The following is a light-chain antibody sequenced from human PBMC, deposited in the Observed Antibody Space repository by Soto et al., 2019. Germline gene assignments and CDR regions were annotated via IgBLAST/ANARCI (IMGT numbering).Light chain of an antibody. Sequence: ESVLTQSPGTLSLSPGERATLSCRASQSVLSNLAWYQQKPGQAPRLLIYGASTRATGIPARFSGSGSGTDFTLTISDVEPEDFAVYYCQQYGSSPITFGQGRRLEI. J-gene: IGKJ5*01. CDR1: QSVLSN. V-gene: IGKV3-20*01. CDR3: QQYGSSPIT. CDR2: GAS.